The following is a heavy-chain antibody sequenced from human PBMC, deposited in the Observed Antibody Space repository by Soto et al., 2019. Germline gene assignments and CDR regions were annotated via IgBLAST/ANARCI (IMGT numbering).Heavy chain of an antibody. V-gene: IGHV3-30*18. CDR1: GFTFSSYG. CDR2: ISYDGSNK. J-gene: IGHJ4*02. Sequence: GGSLRLSCAASGFTFSSYGMHWVRKAPGKGLEWVAVISYDGSNKYYADSVKGRFTISRDNSKNTLYLQMNSLRAEDTAVYYCAKDQEGITMIIDYWGQGTLVTVSS. CDR3: AKDQEGITMIIDY. D-gene: IGHD3-22*01.